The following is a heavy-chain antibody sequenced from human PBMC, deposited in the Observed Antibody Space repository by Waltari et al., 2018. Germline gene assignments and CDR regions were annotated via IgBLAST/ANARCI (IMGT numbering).Heavy chain of an antibody. V-gene: IGHV4-61*02. CDR2: IYTSGST. J-gene: IGHJ4*02. D-gene: IGHD6-13*01. CDR3: ARGTPGIAAAGTADY. CDR1: GGSISRGSSY. Sequence: QVQLQESGPGLVKPSQTLSLTCTVSGGSISRGSSYWSWLRQPAGKGLEWIGRIYTSGSTNYNPSLKSRVTISVDTSKNQFSLKLSSVTAADTAVYYCARGTPGIAAAGTADYWGQGTLVTVSS.